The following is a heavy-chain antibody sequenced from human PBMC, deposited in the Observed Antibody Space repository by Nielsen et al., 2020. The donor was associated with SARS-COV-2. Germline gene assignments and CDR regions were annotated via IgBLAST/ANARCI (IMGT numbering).Heavy chain of an antibody. Sequence: SETLSLTCTVSGGSISSGGYYWSWIRQHPGKGLEWIGYIYYSGSTYYNPSLKSRVTISVDTSKNQFSLKLSSVTAADTAVYYCARAPITMIIVVNAFDIWGQGTMVTVSS. CDR1: GGSISSGGYY. D-gene: IGHD3-22*01. CDR2: IYYSGST. V-gene: IGHV4-31*03. J-gene: IGHJ3*02. CDR3: ARAPITMIIVVNAFDI.